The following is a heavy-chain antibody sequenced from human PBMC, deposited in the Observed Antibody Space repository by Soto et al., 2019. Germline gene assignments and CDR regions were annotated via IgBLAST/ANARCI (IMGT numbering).Heavy chain of an antibody. V-gene: IGHV3-33*01. CDR3: ARDSGWVSRIRTGYSSGWYTVDY. CDR1: GFTFSSYG. D-gene: IGHD6-19*01. J-gene: IGHJ4*02. Sequence: PGGSLRLSCAASGFTFSSYGMHWVRQAPGKGLEWVAVIWYDGSNKYYADSVKGRFTISRDNSKNTLYLQMNSLRAEDTAVYYCARDSGWVSRIRTGYSSGWYTVDYWGQGTLVTVSS. CDR2: IWYDGSNK.